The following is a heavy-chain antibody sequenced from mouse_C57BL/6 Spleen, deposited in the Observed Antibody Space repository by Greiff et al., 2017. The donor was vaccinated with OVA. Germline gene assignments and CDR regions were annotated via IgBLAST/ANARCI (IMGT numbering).Heavy chain of an antibody. V-gene: IGHV1-19*01. Sequence: EVQLQQSGPVLVKPGASVKMSCKASGYTFTDYYMNWVKQSHGKSLEWIGVINPYNGGTSYNQKFKGKATLTVDKSSSTAYMELNSLTSEDSAVYYCARGITTVVSYWYFDVWGTGTTVTVSS. CDR2: INPYNGGT. J-gene: IGHJ1*03. CDR3: ARGITTVVSYWYFDV. D-gene: IGHD1-1*01. CDR1: GYTFTDYY.